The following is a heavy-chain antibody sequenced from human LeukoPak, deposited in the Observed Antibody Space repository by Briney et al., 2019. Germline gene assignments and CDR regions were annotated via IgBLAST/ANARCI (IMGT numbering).Heavy chain of an antibody. CDR2: ISAYNGNT. CDR1: GYXFTSYG. CDR3: ASGGVTYYDILTGYQPYHFDY. V-gene: IGHV1-18*01. D-gene: IGHD3-9*01. Sequence: ASVKASCKASGYXFTSYGMSWVRQAPGQGLEWMGWISAYNGNTNYAQKLQGRVTMTTDTSTSTAYMELRSLRSDDTAVYYCASGGVTYYDILTGYQPYHFDYWGQGTLVTVSS. J-gene: IGHJ4*02.